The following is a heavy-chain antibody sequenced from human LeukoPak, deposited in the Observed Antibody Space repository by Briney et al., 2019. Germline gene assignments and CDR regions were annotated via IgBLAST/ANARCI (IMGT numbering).Heavy chain of an antibody. D-gene: IGHD3-22*01. V-gene: IGHV3-33*01. J-gene: IGHJ4*02. CDR3: ARDNDSSGYSTGPVDY. Sequence: GGSLRLSCAASGFTFSSYGMHWVRQAPGKGLEWVAVIWYDGSNKYYADSVKGRFTISRDNSKNTLYRQMNSLRAEDTAVYYCARDNDSSGYSTGPVDYWGQGTLVTVSS. CDR2: IWYDGSNK. CDR1: GFTFSSYG.